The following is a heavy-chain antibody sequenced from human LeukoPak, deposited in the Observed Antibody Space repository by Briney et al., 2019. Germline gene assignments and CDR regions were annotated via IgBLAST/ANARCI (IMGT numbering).Heavy chain of an antibody. J-gene: IGHJ4*02. V-gene: IGHV4-39*01. Sequence: PSETLSLTCTVSGGSISSYYWGWIRQPPGKGLEWIGSIYYSGSTYYNPSLKSRVTISVDTSKNQFSLKLSSVTAADTAVYYCARRGDSGWYYVQYFDYWGQGTLVTVSS. CDR2: IYYSGST. CDR1: GGSISSYY. CDR3: ARRGDSGWYYVQYFDY. D-gene: IGHD6-19*01.